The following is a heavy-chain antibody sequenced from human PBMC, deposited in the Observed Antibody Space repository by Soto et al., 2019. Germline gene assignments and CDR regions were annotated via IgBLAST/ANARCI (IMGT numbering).Heavy chain of an antibody. CDR3: ARGIFGVVIIPYFDY. CDR2: INPSGGST. J-gene: IGHJ4*02. D-gene: IGHD3-3*01. V-gene: IGHV1-46*01. Sequence: SVKVSFKAAWWSFTSYYMHWGRQAPGQGLEWMGIINPSGGSTSYAQKFQGRVTMTRDTSTSTVYMELSSLRSEDTAVYYCARGIFGVVIIPYFDYWGQGTLVSVS. CDR1: WWSFTSYY.